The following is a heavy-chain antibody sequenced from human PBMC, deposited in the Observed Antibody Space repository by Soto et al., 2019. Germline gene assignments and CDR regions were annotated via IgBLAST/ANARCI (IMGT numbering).Heavy chain of an antibody. Sequence: GGSLRLSCAASGFTFSSYAMHWVRQAPGKGLEWVAVISYDGSNKYYADSVKGRFTISRDNSKNTLYLQMNSLRAEDTAVYYCARAPRPRPWHMGDSSGGHLNRVDYWGRGNLVTVSS. CDR2: ISYDGSNK. CDR1: GFTFSSYA. J-gene: IGHJ4*02. V-gene: IGHV3-30-3*01. CDR3: ARAPRPRPWHMGDSSGGHLNRVDY. D-gene: IGHD3-22*01.